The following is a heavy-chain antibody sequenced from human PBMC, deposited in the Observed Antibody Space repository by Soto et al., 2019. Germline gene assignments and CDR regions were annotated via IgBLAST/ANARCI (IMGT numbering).Heavy chain of an antibody. J-gene: IGHJ6*02. CDR1: GYTFSTYA. CDR3: ARGKGMEENYYYYGLDI. D-gene: IGHD1-1*01. Sequence: ASVKVSCKASGYTFSTYAMHWVRQAPGQSLEWMGWINGGTGQTRYSQRFQDRVTNTRDTPASTANMELTSLTSEDTAVYYCARGKGMEENYYYYGLDIWGQGTTVTVSS. CDR2: INGGTGQT. V-gene: IGHV1-3*01.